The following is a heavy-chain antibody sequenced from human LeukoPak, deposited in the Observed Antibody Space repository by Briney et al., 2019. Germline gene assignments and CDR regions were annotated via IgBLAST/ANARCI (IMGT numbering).Heavy chain of an antibody. J-gene: IGHJ6*03. CDR2: IIPIFGTA. Sequence: SVKVSCKASGGTFSSYAISWVRQAPGQGLEWMGGIIPIFGTANYAQKFQGRVTITADESTSTAYMELGSLRSEDTAVYYCARIPRGYSGYDGNYYMDVWGEGTTVTVSS. D-gene: IGHD5-12*01. V-gene: IGHV1-69*13. CDR1: GGTFSSYA. CDR3: ARIPRGYSGYDGNYYMDV.